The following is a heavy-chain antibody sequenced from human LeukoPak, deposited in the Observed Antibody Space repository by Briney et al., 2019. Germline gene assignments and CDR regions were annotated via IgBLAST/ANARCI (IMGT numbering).Heavy chain of an antibody. CDR1: GFTFSRHG. CDR3: ASDYFLDY. V-gene: IGHV3-23*01. Sequence: GGSLRLSCAASGFTFSRHGMDWVRQTRMGLEWVSGVSPSGDITYYADSVKGRFAISRDNSENMVYLYLNSLRADDTAVYYCASDYFLDYWGQGTLVTVSS. D-gene: IGHD6-25*01. CDR2: VSPSGDIT. J-gene: IGHJ4*02.